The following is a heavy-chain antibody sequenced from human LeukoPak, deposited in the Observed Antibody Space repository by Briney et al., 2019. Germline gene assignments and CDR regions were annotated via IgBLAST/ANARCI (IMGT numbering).Heavy chain of an antibody. CDR3: AKWAAHYYDSSGYCDY. CDR1: GFTFSNYA. CDR2: LCSGGST. Sequence: GGSLRLSCAASGFTFSNYALHWVRQAPGKGLEWVSVLCSGGSTYYADSVKGRFTISRDNSKNTLYLQMNSLRAEDTAVYYCAKWAAHYYDSSGYCDYWGQGTLVTVSS. J-gene: IGHJ4*02. V-gene: IGHV3-NL1*01. D-gene: IGHD3-22*01.